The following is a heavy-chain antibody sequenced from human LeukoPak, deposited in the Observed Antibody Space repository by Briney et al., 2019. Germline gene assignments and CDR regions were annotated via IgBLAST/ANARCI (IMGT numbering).Heavy chain of an antibody. V-gene: IGHV4-39*07. D-gene: IGHD3-9*01. Sequence: SETLSLTCTVSGGSISSSSYHWGWIRQPPGKGLEWIGSIYYSGSTYYNPSLKSRVTISVDTSKNQFSLKLSSVTAADTAVYYCASTKPLIFYYFDYWGQGTLVTVSS. CDR1: GGSISSSSYH. CDR2: IYYSGST. J-gene: IGHJ4*02. CDR3: ASTKPLIFYYFDY.